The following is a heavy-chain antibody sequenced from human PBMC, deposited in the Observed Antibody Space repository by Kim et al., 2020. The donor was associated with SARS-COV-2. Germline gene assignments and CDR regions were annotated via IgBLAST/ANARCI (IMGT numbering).Heavy chain of an antibody. CDR3: ARDSVVTASDY. Sequence: IYSAASGNGRFTTPRDNAKNSLYLQMNSLGAEDTAVYYCARDSVVTASDYWGQGTLVTVSS. V-gene: IGHV3-21*01. CDR2: I. D-gene: IGHD2-21*02. J-gene: IGHJ4*02.